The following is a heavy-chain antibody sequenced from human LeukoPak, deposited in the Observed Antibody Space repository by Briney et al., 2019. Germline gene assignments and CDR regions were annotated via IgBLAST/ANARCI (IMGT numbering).Heavy chain of an antibody. CDR2: IYYSGST. CDR1: GGSISSSTYY. J-gene: IGHJ5*02. Sequence: PSETLSLTCTVSGGSISSSTYYWGWIRQPPGKGLEWIGSIYYSGSTYYNPSLKSRVTISVDTSKNQFSLKLSSVTAADTAVYYCAGRYCSSTSCLGWFDPWGQGTLVTVSS. CDR3: AGRYCSSTSCLGWFDP. D-gene: IGHD2-2*01. V-gene: IGHV4-39*01.